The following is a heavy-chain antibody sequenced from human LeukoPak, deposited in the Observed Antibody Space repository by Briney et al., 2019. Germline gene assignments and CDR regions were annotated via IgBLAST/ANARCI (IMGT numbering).Heavy chain of an antibody. V-gene: IGHV4-34*01. Sequence: PSETLSLTCAVYGGSFSGYYWSWVRQPPGKGLEWIGEINHSGSTNYNPSLKSRVTISVDTSKNQFSLKLSSVTAADTAVYYCARGRPRGYSYGYFDCWGQGTLVTVSS. D-gene: IGHD5-18*01. CDR2: INHSGST. J-gene: IGHJ4*02. CDR1: GGSFSGYY. CDR3: ARGRPRGYSYGYFDC.